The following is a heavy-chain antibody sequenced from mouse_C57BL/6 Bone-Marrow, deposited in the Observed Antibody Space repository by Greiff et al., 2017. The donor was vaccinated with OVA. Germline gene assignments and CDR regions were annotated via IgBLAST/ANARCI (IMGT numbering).Heavy chain of an antibody. D-gene: IGHD1-1*01. CDR2: ISDGGSYT. J-gene: IGHJ1*03. V-gene: IGHV5-4*01. CDR3: ARDQEGITTVVATGYFDV. Sequence: EVQVVESGGGLVKPGGSLKLSCAASGFTFSSYAMSWVRQTPEKRLEWVATISDGGSYTYYPDNVKGRFTISRDNAKNNLYLQMSHLKSEDTAMYYCARDQEGITTVVATGYFDVWGTGTTVTVSS. CDR1: GFTFSSYA.